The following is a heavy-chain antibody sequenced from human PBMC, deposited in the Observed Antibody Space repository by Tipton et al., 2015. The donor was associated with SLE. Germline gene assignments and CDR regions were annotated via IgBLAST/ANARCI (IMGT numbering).Heavy chain of an antibody. D-gene: IGHD3-16*01. CDR1: GFTFSTSA. Sequence: RSLRLSCAASGFTFSTSAMHWFRQAPGKGLEWVAVIWYDGSNKFYADSVKGRFTISRENSKNTVSLQMNSLRVEDTAVYFCARGRGGEFLDYWGQGTLVTVSS. J-gene: IGHJ4*02. V-gene: IGHV3-33*01. CDR2: IWYDGSNK. CDR3: ARGRGGEFLDY.